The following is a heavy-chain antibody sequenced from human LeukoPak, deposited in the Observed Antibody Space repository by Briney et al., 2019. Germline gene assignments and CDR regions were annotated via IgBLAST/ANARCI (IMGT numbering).Heavy chain of an antibody. CDR2: INPNSGGT. CDR3: ASLHVATITTWFDP. CDR1: GYTFTGYY. J-gene: IGHJ5*02. Sequence: ASVKVSCKASGYTFTGYYMHWVRQAPRQGLEWMGWINPNSGGTNYAQKFQGRVTMTRDTSISTAYMELSRLRSDDTAVYYCASLHVATITTWFDPWGQGTLVTVSS. V-gene: IGHV1-2*02. D-gene: IGHD5-12*01.